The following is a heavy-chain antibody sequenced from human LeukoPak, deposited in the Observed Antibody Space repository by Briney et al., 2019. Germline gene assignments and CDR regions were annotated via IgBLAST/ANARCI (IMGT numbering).Heavy chain of an antibody. J-gene: IGHJ4*02. D-gene: IGHD3-16*01. V-gene: IGHV4-61*02. CDR2: IYTSGST. Sequence: PSQTLSLTCTVSGGSISSGSYYWSWIRQPAGKGLEWIGRIYTSGSTNYNPPLKSRVTISVDTSKNQFSLKLSSVTAADTAVYYCARDLGGPFDYWGQGTLVTVSS. CDR1: GGSISSGSYY. CDR3: ARDLGGPFDY.